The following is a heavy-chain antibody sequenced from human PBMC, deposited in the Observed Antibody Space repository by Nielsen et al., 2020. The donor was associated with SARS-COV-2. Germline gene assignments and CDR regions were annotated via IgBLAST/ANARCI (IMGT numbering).Heavy chain of an antibody. Sequence: GESLKISCKGSGYSFTNYWIGWVRQMPGKGLEWMGIIYPGDSDTRYSPSFQGQVTISADKSISTTYLQWSRLKASDSAIYYCARHGSSLDYWGQGTLVTVSS. CDR1: GYSFTNYW. J-gene: IGHJ4*02. V-gene: IGHV5-51*01. D-gene: IGHD1-26*01. CDR2: IYPGDSDT. CDR3: ARHGSSLDY.